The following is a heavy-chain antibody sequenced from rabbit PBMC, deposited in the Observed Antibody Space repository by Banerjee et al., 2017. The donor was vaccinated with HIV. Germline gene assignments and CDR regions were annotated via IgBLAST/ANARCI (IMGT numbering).Heavy chain of an antibody. D-gene: IGHD6-1*01. CDR2: IYAGSSGST. V-gene: IGHV1S45*01. J-gene: IGHJ4*01. CDR3: ARDDGYDVFYYGGYFAL. Sequence: QEQLVESGGGLVQPEGSLALTCTASGFSFSNSYYMCWVRQAPGKGLEWIGCIYAGSSGSTYYASWAKGRFTISKTSSTTVTLQMTSLTAADTAIYFCARDDGYDVFYYGGYFALWGPGTLVTVS. CDR1: GFSFSNSYY.